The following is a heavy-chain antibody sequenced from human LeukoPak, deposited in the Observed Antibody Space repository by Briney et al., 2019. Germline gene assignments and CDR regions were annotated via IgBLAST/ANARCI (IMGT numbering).Heavy chain of an antibody. CDR2: IGVDGGNT. J-gene: IGHJ4*02. V-gene: IGHV3-48*01. CDR3: ARDHNYAFDN. CDR1: GFPFIEYS. D-gene: IGHD1-1*01. Sequence: GGSLRLSCTASGFPFIEYSMNWVRDVPGKGLEWMAYIGVDGGNTKYTDSVRGRVTISADKAKNSLYLQMNGLGVEDTAVYYCARDHNYAFDNWGQGTLVSVAS.